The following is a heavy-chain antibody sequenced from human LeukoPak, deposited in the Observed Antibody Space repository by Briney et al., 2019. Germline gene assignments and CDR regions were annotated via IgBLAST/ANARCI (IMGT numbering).Heavy chain of an antibody. CDR3: ARVTHTELSTWFDP. Sequence: GASVKVSCKAFGYTFTSYDINWVRQGTGQGREWMGSMNPNSGNTGYAQKFQGRVTITRNTSISTAYMELSSLRSEDTAVYYCARVTHTELSTWFDPWGQGTLVTVSS. CDR2: MNPNSGNT. V-gene: IGHV1-8*03. J-gene: IGHJ5*02. CDR1: GYTFTSYD. D-gene: IGHD5-18*01.